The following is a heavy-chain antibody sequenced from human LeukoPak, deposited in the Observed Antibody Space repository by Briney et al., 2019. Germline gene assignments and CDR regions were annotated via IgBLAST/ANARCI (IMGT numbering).Heavy chain of an antibody. CDR2: ISYDGSNK. D-gene: IGHD3-10*01. V-gene: IGHV3-30-3*01. J-gene: IGHJ4*02. CDR1: GFTFSSYA. CDR3: AREGYGSGSYYRVSFDY. Sequence: GRSLRLSCAASGFTFSSYAMRWVRQAPGKGLEWLAVISYDGSNKYYADSVKGRFTISRGNSKNTLYLQMNRLRAEDTAVYYCAREGYGSGSYYRVSFDYWGQGTLVTVSS.